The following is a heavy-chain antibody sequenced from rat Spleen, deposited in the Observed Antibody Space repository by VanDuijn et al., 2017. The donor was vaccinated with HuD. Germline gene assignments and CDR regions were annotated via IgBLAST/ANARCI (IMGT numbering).Heavy chain of an antibody. Sequence: QVQLKESGPGLVQPSQTLSLTCTVSGFSLTSNSVSWVRQPPGKGLEWMGAIWSGGSTDYNSALKSRLSISRDTSKSQVFLKMNSLQTEDTAIYFRTRDFFDDVGQGVMVTVSS. CDR1: GFSLTSNS. V-gene: IGHV2-15*01. J-gene: IGHJ2*01. CDR3: TRDFFDD. CDR2: IWSGGST.